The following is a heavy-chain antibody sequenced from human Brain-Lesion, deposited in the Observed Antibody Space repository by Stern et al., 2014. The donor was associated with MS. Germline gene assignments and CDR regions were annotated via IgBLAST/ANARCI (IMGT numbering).Heavy chain of an antibody. V-gene: IGHV3-9*01. CDR3: ARDITGSSAYFAY. Sequence: EVQLVESGGDLVQPGRSLRLSCAAFGFTFDDYAMHWVRQAPGKGLEWVAGISWNSGTIGYADSVEGRFTTSRDNAYSSLYLQMNSLRPEDTALYYCARDITGSSAYFAYWGQGTLVTVSS. CDR2: ISWNSGTI. J-gene: IGHJ4*02. D-gene: IGHD1-14*01. CDR1: GFTFDDYA.